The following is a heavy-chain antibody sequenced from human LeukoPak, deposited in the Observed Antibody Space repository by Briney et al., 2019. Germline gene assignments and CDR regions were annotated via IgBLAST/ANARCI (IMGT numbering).Heavy chain of an antibody. CDR3: ARGGDSWSGYSYGMDV. CDR2: ISGSGGST. Sequence: GGSLRLSCAASGFTFSSYAMSWVRQAPGKGLEWVSAISGSGGSTYYADSVKGRFTISRDDSKNTLYLQMNSLRPEDTAVYYCARGGDSWSGYSYGMDVWGQGTTVTVSS. V-gene: IGHV3-23*01. CDR1: GFTFSSYA. J-gene: IGHJ6*02. D-gene: IGHD3-3*01.